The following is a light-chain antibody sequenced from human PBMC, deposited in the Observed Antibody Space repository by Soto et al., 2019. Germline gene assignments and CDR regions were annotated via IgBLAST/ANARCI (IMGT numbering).Light chain of an antibody. J-gene: IGKJ1*01. V-gene: IGKV3-20*01. CDR1: QSVSSSY. Sequence: EIVLTQSPGTLSLSPGERATLSCRASQSVSSSYLAWYQQKPGQAPRLLIYGASSRATGITDRFSGSGSGTDFTLTISRLEPEDFEVYYCQQYDSSPLTFGQGTKVEIK. CDR2: GAS. CDR3: QQYDSSPLT.